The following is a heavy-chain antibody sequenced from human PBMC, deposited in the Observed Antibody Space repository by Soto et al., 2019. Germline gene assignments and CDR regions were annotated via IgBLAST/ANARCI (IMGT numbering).Heavy chain of an antibody. D-gene: IGHD6-13*01. CDR1: WFSLSTSGVG. CDR2: IYWDDDK. Sequence: SGPTLVNSTQTLTLTCTFSWFSLSTSGVGVGWIRQPPGKALEWLALIYWDDDKRYSPSLKSRLTITKDTSKNQVVLTMTNMDPVDTATYYCAHSLSKSSSWYVPVDYWGQGTLVTVSS. V-gene: IGHV2-5*02. J-gene: IGHJ4*02. CDR3: AHSLSKSSSWYVPVDY.